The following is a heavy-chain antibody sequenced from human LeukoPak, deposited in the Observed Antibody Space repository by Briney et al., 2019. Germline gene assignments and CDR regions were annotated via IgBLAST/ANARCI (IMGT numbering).Heavy chain of an antibody. Sequence: KSSETLSLTCAVYGGSFSGYYWSWIRQPPGKGLEWIGEINHSGSTNYNPSLKSRVTISVDTSKNQFSLKLSSVTAADTAVYYCARESRNQPPDYWGQGTLVTVPS. D-gene: IGHD1-14*01. CDR2: INHSGST. CDR3: ARESRNQPPDY. CDR1: GGSFSGYY. J-gene: IGHJ4*02. V-gene: IGHV4-34*01.